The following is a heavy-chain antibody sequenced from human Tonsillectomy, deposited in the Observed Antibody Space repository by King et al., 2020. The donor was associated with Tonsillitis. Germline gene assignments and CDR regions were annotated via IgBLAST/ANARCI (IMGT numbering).Heavy chain of an antibody. D-gene: IGHD1-14*01. J-gene: IGHJ4*02. V-gene: IGHV4-34*01. CDR1: GGSFSGYY. CDR3: ARGRKPVH. CDR2: INHSGST. Sequence: VQLQQWGAGLLKPSETLSLTCAVYGGSFSGYYWSWIRQPPGKGLEWIGEINHSGSTNYNPSLKSRVTISVDTSKNQFSLKLSSVTAADTAVYYCARGRKPVHWGQGTLVTVSS.